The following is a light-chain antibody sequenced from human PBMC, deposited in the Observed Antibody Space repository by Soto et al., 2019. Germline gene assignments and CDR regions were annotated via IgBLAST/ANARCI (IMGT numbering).Light chain of an antibody. Sequence: EIVLTQSPGTRSLSPGEGATLSCRASQSVSSTYFAWYQQKPGQAPRLVMYGASSRATGIPDRFSGSGSGTDFTLTISRLEPEDFAVYYCQQYAASPWTFGQGTRVEFK. J-gene: IGKJ1*01. CDR1: QSVSSTY. CDR2: GAS. CDR3: QQYAASPWT. V-gene: IGKV3-20*01.